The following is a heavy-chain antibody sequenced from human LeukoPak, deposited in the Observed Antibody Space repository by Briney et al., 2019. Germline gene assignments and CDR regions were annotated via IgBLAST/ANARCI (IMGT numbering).Heavy chain of an antibody. CDR2: ISSSGSTI. CDR3: ARGVATTPFDY. Sequence: LSLTCTVSGGSISSGGYYWSWIRQAPGKGLEWVSYISSSGSTIYYADSVKGRFTISRDNAKNSLYLQMNSLRAEDTAVYYCARGVATTPFDYWGQGTLVTVSS. CDR1: GGSISSGGYY. J-gene: IGHJ4*02. V-gene: IGHV3-11*01. D-gene: IGHD5-24*01.